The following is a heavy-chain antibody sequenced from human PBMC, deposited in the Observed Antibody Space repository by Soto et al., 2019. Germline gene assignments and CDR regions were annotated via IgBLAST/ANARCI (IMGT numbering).Heavy chain of an antibody. Sequence: QVQLQQWGAGLLKPSETLSLTCAVSGGSFSGYYWSWIRQTPGKGLEWIGEISDSGSTHYNPTLKSRVTISADTSKGQFSLKVTSVTAADTALYYCARGRGLQSIDFYYGMDVWGQGTTVTVSS. CDR2: ISDSGST. CDR1: GGSFSGYY. CDR3: ARGRGLQSIDFYYGMDV. V-gene: IGHV4-34*02. J-gene: IGHJ6*02. D-gene: IGHD3-22*01.